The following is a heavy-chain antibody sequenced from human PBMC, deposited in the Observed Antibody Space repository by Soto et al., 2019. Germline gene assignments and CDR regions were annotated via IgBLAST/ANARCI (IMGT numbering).Heavy chain of an antibody. Sequence: GGSLRLSCAASGFTFSSYSMNWVRQAPGKGLEWVSYISSSSTIYYADSVKGRFTISRDNAKNSLYLQMNSLRAEDTAVYYCAREIVATIYNYFDYWGQGTLVTVSS. J-gene: IGHJ4*02. CDR2: ISSSSTI. CDR3: AREIVATIYNYFDY. D-gene: IGHD5-12*01. V-gene: IGHV3-48*01. CDR1: GFTFSSYS.